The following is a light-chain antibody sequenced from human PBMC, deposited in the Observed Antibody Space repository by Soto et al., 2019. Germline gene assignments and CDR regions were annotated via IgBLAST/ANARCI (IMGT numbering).Light chain of an antibody. J-gene: IGKJ3*01. Sequence: DIQMTQSPSTLSASVGDTVIMSCRASQSISSWLAWYQQKPGKAPKLLIYKASSLESGVPSRFSGSGSGTEFTLGISSLQPDDFATYYCQQYDSFPFTFGPGTKVDIK. CDR3: QQYDSFPFT. CDR1: QSISSW. V-gene: IGKV1-5*03. CDR2: KAS.